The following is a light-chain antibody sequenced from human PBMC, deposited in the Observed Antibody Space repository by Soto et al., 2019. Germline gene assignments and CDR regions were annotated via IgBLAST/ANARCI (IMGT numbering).Light chain of an antibody. CDR1: QDISNY. CDR3: QKYNTAPPWT. Sequence: DIQMTQSPSSLSASVGDRVTITCRATQDISNYLAWYQQKPGKVPNLLIYAASTLQSQVPSRFSGSGSGTEFTLTISSLQPEDVATSYCQKYNTAPPWTFGQGTKVEI. V-gene: IGKV1-27*01. J-gene: IGKJ1*01. CDR2: AAS.